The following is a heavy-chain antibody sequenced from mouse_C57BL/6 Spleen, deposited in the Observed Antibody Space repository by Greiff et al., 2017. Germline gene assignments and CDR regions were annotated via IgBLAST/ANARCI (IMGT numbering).Heavy chain of an antibody. CDR3: ARHEGWDYWFAY. V-gene: IGHV1-62-2*01. CDR2: FYPGSGSI. J-gene: IGHJ3*01. CDR1: GYTFTEYT. Sequence: VKLMESGAELVKPGASVKLSCKASGYTFTEYTIHWVKQRSGQGLEWIGWFYPGSGSIKYNEKFKDKATLTADKSSSTVYMELSRLTSEDSAVYFCARHEGWDYWFAYWGQGTLVTVSA. D-gene: IGHD4-1*01.